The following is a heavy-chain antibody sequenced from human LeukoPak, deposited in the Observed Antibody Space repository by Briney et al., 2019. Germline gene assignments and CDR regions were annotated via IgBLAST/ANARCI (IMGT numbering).Heavy chain of an antibody. CDR3: ARHRVVAANHDLDY. Sequence: SETLSLTCAVYGGSFSGYYWSWIRQPPGKGLEWIGEINHSGSTNYNPSLKSRVTISVDTSKNQFSLKLSSVTAADTAVYYCARHRVVAANHDLDYWGQGTLVTVSS. CDR1: GGSFSGYY. CDR2: INHSGST. J-gene: IGHJ4*02. V-gene: IGHV4-34*01. D-gene: IGHD2-15*01.